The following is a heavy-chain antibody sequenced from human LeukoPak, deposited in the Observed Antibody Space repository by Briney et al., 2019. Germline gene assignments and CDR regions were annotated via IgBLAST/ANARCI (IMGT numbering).Heavy chain of an antibody. V-gene: IGHV4-34*01. CDR1: GGSFSGYY. CDR3: ARGVRGYDPRAV. Sequence: PETLSLTCAVYGGSFSGYYWSWIRQPPGKGLEWIGEINHSGSTNYNPSLKSRVTISVDTSKNQFSLKLSSVTAADTAVYYCARGVRGYDPRAVWGQGTLVTVSS. D-gene: IGHD5-12*01. J-gene: IGHJ4*02. CDR2: INHSGST.